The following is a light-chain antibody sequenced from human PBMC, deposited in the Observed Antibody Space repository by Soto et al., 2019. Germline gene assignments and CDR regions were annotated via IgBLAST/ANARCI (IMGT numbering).Light chain of an antibody. Sequence: EVVLPQSPGTLSLSPGERSTLSGRASHSVSSSYLAWYQQKPGQAPRLLIYGASTRATDVPDRFSGSGSGADFTLTISRLEPEDIATYYCQQYDNLPLTVGQGTRLEIK. J-gene: IGKJ5*01. V-gene: IGKV3-20*01. CDR3: QQYDNLPLT. CDR2: GAS. CDR1: HSVSSSY.